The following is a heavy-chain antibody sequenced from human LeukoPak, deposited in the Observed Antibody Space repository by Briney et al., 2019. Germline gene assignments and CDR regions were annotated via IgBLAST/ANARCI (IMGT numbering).Heavy chain of an antibody. CDR2: IYYSGSTT. V-gene: IGHV4-59*01. CDR3: ARASRGSYGYYFDY. CDR1: GGSISSYY. J-gene: IGHJ4*02. D-gene: IGHD5-18*01. Sequence: PSETLSLTCTVSGGSISSYYWSWIRQPPGKGLEWIGYIYYSGSTTSFNPSLKSRVTISLDTPKNQFSLKLSSVTATDTAVYYYARASRGSYGYYFDYWGQGTLVTVSS.